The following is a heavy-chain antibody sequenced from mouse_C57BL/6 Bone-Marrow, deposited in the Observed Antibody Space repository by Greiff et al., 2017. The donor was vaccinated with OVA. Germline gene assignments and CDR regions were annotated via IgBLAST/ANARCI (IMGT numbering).Heavy chain of an antibody. CDR1: GYTFTGYW. D-gene: IGHD2-5*01. CDR3: ARRFYYSNLYYARDY. J-gene: IGHJ4*01. Sequence: QVQLQQSGAELMKPGASVKLSCKATGYTFTGYWIEWVKQRPGHGLEWIGEILPGSGSTNYNEKFKGKATFTADTSSNTAYRKLSSLTTEDSAIYYWARRFYYSNLYYARDYWGQGTSVTVSS. V-gene: IGHV1-9*01. CDR2: ILPGSGST.